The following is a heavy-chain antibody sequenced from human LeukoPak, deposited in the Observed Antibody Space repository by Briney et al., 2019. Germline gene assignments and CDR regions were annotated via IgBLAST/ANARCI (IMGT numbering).Heavy chain of an antibody. J-gene: IGHJ5*02. CDR2: IRYDGSNK. CDR3: AKDPVGDNWFDP. D-gene: IGHD2-15*01. V-gene: IGHV3-30*02. CDR1: GFTFSSYA. Sequence: GGSLRLSCAASGFTFSSYAMHWVRQAPGKGLEWVAFIRYDGSNKYYADSVKGRFTISRDNSKNTLYLQMNSLRAEDTAVYYCAKDPVGDNWFDPWGQGTLVTVSS.